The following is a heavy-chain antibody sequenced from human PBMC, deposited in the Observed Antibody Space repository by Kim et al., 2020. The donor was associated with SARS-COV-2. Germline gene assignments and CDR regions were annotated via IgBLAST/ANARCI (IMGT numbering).Heavy chain of an antibody. J-gene: IGHJ6*02. D-gene: IGHD1-1*01. CDR3: ARENTGTIARQYYYYYGMDV. V-gene: IGHV3-33*01. CDR1: GFTFSSYG. CDR2: IWYDRSNK. Sequence: GGSLRLSCAASGFTFSSYGMHWVRQAPGKGLEWVAVIWYDRSNKYYADSVKGRFTISRDNSKNTLYLQMNSLRAEDTAVYYCARENTGTIARQYYYYYGMDVWGQGTTVTVSS.